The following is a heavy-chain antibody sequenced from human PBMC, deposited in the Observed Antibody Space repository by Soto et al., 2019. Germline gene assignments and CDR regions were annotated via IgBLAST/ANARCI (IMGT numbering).Heavy chain of an antibody. D-gene: IGHD5-12*01. V-gene: IGHV1-18*01. Sequence: ASVKVYCKASGSTFPSYVISWVRQEKGQGLEWMGWISAYNGNTNYAQKLQGRVTMTTDTSTSTAYMELRSLRSDDTAVYYCEREGGYDSVFGYMDVWGKGTTVTVSS. CDR3: EREGGYDSVFGYMDV. J-gene: IGHJ6*03. CDR1: GSTFPSYV. CDR2: ISAYNGNT.